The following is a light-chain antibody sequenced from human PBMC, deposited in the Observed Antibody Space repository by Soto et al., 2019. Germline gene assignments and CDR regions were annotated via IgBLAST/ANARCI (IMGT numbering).Light chain of an antibody. CDR1: GSDVGAYNF. CDR2: NVY. J-gene: IGLJ1*01. Sequence: QSALIQPASVSGSPGQSITISCTGTGSDVGAYNFVSWHQQHPGKAPKLMIYNVYDRPSGISYRFSGSKSGNTASLTISGLQGEDEADYYCSAYTVSRTYVFGTGTKVTVL. V-gene: IGLV2-14*03. CDR3: SAYTVSRTYV.